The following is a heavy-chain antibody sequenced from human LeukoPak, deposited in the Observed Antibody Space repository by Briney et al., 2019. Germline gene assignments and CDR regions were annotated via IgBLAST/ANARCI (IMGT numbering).Heavy chain of an antibody. CDR2: IIPIFGTA. V-gene: IGHV1-69*05. CDR3: AILTGEVSYFDY. CDR1: GYTFTSYA. Sequence: SVKVSCKASGYTFTSYAISWVRQAPGQGLEWMGGIIPIFGTANYAQKFQGRVTITTDESTSTAYMELSSLRSEDTAVYYCAILTGEVSYFDYWGQGTLVTVSS. D-gene: IGHD7-27*01. J-gene: IGHJ4*02.